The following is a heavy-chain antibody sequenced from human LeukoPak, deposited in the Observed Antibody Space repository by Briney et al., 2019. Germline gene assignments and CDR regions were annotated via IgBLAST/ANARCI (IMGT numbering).Heavy chain of an antibody. D-gene: IGHD4-11*01. CDR2: ISTDGTRT. CDR3: ASTTHLDY. Sequence: PGGSLRLSCAASQFTFSNYWMHWVRQAPGKGLVWVSRISTDGTRTDYADSVKGRFTVSRDNAKNTLFLQMNSLRAEDTAVYYCASTTHLDYWGQGTLVTVSS. V-gene: IGHV3-74*01. CDR1: QFTFSNYW. J-gene: IGHJ4*02.